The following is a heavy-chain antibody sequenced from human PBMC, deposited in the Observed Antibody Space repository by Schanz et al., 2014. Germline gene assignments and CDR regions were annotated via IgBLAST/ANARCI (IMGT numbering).Heavy chain of an antibody. V-gene: IGHV3-48*01. D-gene: IGHD1-26*01. Sequence: EVQLVESGGNLVQPGGSLRLSCVASGFTFSSHSMNWVRQAPGQGLGWLSYISGSGNTIYYADSVKGRFTISRDNAKNSLSLQMDRLRAEDTAVYYCARRYSGRYCFDYWGQGTLVAGSS. CDR3: ARRYSGRYCFDY. CDR1: GFTFSSHS. CDR2: ISGSGNTI. J-gene: IGHJ4*02.